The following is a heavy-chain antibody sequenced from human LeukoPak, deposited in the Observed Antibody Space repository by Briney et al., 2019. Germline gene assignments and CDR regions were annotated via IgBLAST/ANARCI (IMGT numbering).Heavy chain of an antibody. CDR2: IYYSGST. V-gene: IGHV4-59*08. D-gene: IGHD3-3*01. CDR3: ARLGYDFWSGYIDYYYGMDV. Sequence: SETLSLTCTVSGGSISSYYWSWIRQPPGKGLEWIGYIYYSGSTNYNPSPKSRVTISVDTSKNQFSLKLSSVTAADTAVYYCARLGYDFWSGYIDYYYGMDVWGQGTTVTVSS. J-gene: IGHJ6*02. CDR1: GGSISSYY.